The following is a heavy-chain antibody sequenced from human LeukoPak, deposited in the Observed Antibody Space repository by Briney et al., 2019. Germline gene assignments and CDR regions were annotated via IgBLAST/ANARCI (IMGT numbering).Heavy chain of an antibody. J-gene: IGHJ6*03. D-gene: IGHD3-10*01. CDR3: ATGSGFFGYYYYYMDV. CDR2: SDTEDGET. Sequence: PSVKVSCKVSGYTLTELSMHWVRQAPGKGLEWMGVSDTEDGETIYAQKFQGRVTMTEDTSTDTAYMEVSSLTSEDTAVYYCATGSGFFGYYYYYMDVWGKRTTVTVSS. CDR1: GYTLTELS. V-gene: IGHV1-24*01.